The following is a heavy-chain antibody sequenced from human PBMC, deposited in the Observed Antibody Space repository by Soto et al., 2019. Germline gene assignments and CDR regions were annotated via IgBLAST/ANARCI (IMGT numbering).Heavy chain of an antibody. V-gene: IGHV3-33*01. CDR3: GRGLLGFGQYYFGF. Sequence: QVQLVESGGGVVQPGRSLRLSCAASGFTFSSYGMHWVRQAPGKGLEWVAVIWYDGSNKYYADSVKGRFTISRDNSKKPVYLQMNSPRGQGQAGYYCGRGLLGFGQYYFGFWGQGTLVTVSS. D-gene: IGHD3-10*01. CDR2: IWYDGSNK. CDR1: GFTFSSYG. J-gene: IGHJ4*02.